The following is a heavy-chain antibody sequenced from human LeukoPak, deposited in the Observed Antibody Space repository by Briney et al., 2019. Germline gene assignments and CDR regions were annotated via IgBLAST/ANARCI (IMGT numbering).Heavy chain of an antibody. V-gene: IGHV1-18*01. CDR2: ISAYNGNT. D-gene: IGHD5-12*01. CDR1: GYTFTSYG. CDR3: ARDLYSGYDNGY. J-gene: IGHJ4*02. Sequence: ASVKVSCKASGYTFTSYGISGVRQAPGQGREWMGWISAYNGNTNYAQKLQGRVTMTTDTSTSTAYMELRSLRSDDTAVYYCARDLYSGYDNGYWGQGTLVTVSS.